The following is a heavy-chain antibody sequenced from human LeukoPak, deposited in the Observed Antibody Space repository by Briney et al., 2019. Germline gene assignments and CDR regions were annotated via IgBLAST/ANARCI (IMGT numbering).Heavy chain of an antibody. CDR1: GYTFTIHG. V-gene: IGHV1-18*01. J-gene: IGHJ4*02. D-gene: IGHD6-19*01. Sequence: GASVKVSRKASGYTFTIHGIAWVRQAPGQPLEWMGWISGANGNTKYAQKVHSRVTMTKDTFTSTAYMDLRGVRSDDTAVYYCARTVGGTAGWAYWGQGTLVTVSS. CDR3: ARTVGGTAGWAY. CDR2: ISGANGNT.